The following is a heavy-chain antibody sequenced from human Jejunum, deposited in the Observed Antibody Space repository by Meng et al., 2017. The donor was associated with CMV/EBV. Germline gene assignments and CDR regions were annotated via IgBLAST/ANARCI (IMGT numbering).Heavy chain of an antibody. CDR1: TFSSYA. D-gene: IGHD2-21*01. CDR2: IRHDGTTK. Sequence: TFSSYALHWVRQAPGKGLEWVAFIRHDGTTKYYANSVKGRFTISRDNSKNTMYLQMNTLRTEDTAVYYCAKDKIPVSPYYYGMDVWGQGTTGTVSS. V-gene: IGHV3-30*02. CDR3: AKDKIPVSPYYYGMDV. J-gene: IGHJ6*02.